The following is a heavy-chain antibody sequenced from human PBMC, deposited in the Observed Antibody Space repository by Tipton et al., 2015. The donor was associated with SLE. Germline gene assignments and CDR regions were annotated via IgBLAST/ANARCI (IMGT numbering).Heavy chain of an antibody. D-gene: IGHD1-14*01. CDR3: AGSPTQNRLGY. CDR2: IGHRGTTI. V-gene: IGHV3-48*03. Sequence: SLRLSCAASGFTFSSYGMHWVRQAPGKGLEWVSYIGHRGTTIYYADSVKGRFTISRDNAKNSLYLQINSLRVEDTAVYYCAGSPTQNRLGYWGQGTLVTVSS. J-gene: IGHJ4*02. CDR1: GFTFSSYG.